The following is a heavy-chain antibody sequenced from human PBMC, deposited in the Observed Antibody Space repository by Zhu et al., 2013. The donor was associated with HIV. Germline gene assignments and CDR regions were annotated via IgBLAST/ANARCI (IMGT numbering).Heavy chain of an antibody. V-gene: IGHV1-69*01. J-gene: IGHJ4*02. Sequence: QEQLVQSGAEVKKPGSSVKVSCKASGGSFSSYAISWVRQAPGQGLEWMGWIIPMFTITNYAQKFQGRVTITADESTSTAYMELSSLRSEDTAVYYCARGRDGTDYFDYWAREPWSPSPQ. CDR1: GGSFSSYA. CDR3: ARGRDGTDYFDY. CDR2: IIPMFTIT. D-gene: IGHD1-7*01.